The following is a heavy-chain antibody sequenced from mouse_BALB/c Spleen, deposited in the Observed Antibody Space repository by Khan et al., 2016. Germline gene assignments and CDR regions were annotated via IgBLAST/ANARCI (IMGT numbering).Heavy chain of an antibody. D-gene: IGHD2-3*01. CDR1: GYSITSGYS. CDR3: AKFDGYHWYCDV. J-gene: IGHJ1*01. Sequence: EVQLEESGPDLVKPSQSLSLTCTVTGYSITSGYSWHWIRQFPENKLEWMGYIHYSGRTNYNPSLKGRISITRDTSKNQFFLQLHPVTTEDTATCYGAKFDGYHWYCDVWGAGTTVTVAS. CDR2: IHYSGRT. V-gene: IGHV3-1*02.